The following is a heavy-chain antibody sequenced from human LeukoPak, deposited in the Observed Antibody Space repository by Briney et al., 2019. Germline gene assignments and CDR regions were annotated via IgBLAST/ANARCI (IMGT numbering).Heavy chain of an antibody. CDR2: IKQDGSET. D-gene: IGHD6-19*01. Sequence: PGGSLGLSCAASGFTFINYWMGWVRQAPGKGLEWVANIKQDGSETYYVDSVKGRFTISRDNAKSSLFLHMNSLRAEDTAVYYCARWGYTNGWYYFENWGQGTLVTVSS. V-gene: IGHV3-7*01. CDR1: GFTFINYW. J-gene: IGHJ4*02. CDR3: ARWGYTNGWYYFEN.